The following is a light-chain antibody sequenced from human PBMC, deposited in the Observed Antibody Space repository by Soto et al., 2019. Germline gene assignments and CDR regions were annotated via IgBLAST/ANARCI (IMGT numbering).Light chain of an antibody. V-gene: IGKV1-5*01. CDR1: QSISSW. CDR3: QQYDSFSVT. Sequence: DIKMTQSPSTLSASVGDRVTITYRASQSISSWLAWYQQKPGKAPKLLIYAASSLQSGVPSRFSGSGSGTEFTLTISSLQPEDFATYYCQQYDSFSVTFGQGTKVDI. J-gene: IGKJ1*01. CDR2: AAS.